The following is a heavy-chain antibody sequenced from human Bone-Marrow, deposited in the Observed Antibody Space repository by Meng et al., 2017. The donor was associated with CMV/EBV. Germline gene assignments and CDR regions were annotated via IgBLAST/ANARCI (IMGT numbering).Heavy chain of an antibody. V-gene: IGHV1-8*01. CDR3: ARVARPTLFYDFWSGYYGGGYYYGMDV. Sequence: ASVKVSCKASGYTFTSYDINWVRQATGQGLEWMGWMNPNSGNTGYAQKFQGRVTMTRNTSISKAYMELSSLRSGDTAVYYCARVARPTLFYDFWSGYYGGGYYYGMDVWGQGTTVTASS. J-gene: IGHJ6*02. CDR2: MNPNSGNT. D-gene: IGHD3-3*01. CDR1: GYTFTSYD.